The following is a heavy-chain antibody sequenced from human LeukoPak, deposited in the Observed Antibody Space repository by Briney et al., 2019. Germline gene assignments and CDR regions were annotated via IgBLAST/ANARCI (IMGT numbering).Heavy chain of an antibody. CDR1: GYTLTELS. J-gene: IGHJ4*02. V-gene: IGHV1-69*06. CDR3: AMTISGGRGYYFDY. D-gene: IGHD2-15*01. CDR2: IIPIFGTA. Sequence: SVKVSCKVSGYTLTELSMHWVRQAPGQGLEWMGGIIPIFGTANYAQKFQGRVTITADKSTSTAYMELSSLRSEDTAVYYCAMTISGGRGYYFDYWGQGTLVTVSS.